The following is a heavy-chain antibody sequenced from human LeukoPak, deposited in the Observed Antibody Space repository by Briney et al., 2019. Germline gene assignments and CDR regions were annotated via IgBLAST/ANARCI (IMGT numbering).Heavy chain of an antibody. Sequence: SGGSLRLSCAASGFRLSDFNMNWVRQAPGKGLEWVSSITKQSDYVYYADSVTGRFTISRDNAQNSLFLQMNSLRAEDTAVYYCARDYYGSGSYPGYWGQGTLVTVSS. CDR3: ARDYYGSGSYPGY. CDR1: GFRLSDFN. J-gene: IGHJ4*02. D-gene: IGHD3-10*01. V-gene: IGHV3-21*01. CDR2: ITKQSDYV.